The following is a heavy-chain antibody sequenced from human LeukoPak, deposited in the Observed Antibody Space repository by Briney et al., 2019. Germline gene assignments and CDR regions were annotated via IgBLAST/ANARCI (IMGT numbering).Heavy chain of an antibody. CDR1: GFTFDDYA. J-gene: IGHJ1*01. D-gene: IGHD5-18*01. V-gene: IGHV3-9*01. CDR2: ISWSSGSI. CDR3: AKALGYSYGYGYFQH. Sequence: GGSLRLSCAASGFTFDDYAMHWVRQAPGKGLEWVSGISWSSGSIGYADSVKGRFTISRDNAKNSLYLQMNSLGAEDTALYYCAKALGYSYGYGYFQHWGQGTLVTVSS.